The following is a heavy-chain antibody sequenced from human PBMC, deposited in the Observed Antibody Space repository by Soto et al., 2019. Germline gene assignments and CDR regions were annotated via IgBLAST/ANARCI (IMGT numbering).Heavy chain of an antibody. J-gene: IGHJ3*01. CDR1: GFSVSINY. V-gene: IGHV3-66*01. CDR3: AGDSTDGDFVDAFDV. Sequence: ELQLVESGGGLVQPGGSLRLSCAASGFSVSINYVNWVRQAPGKGLEWVSVIYSGGTTHYADSVKGRCTISRETSKNTLYLQMNSLTVEDTAVYYCAGDSTDGDFVDAFDVWGQGKRVTVSS. CDR2: IYSGGTT. D-gene: IGHD4-17*01.